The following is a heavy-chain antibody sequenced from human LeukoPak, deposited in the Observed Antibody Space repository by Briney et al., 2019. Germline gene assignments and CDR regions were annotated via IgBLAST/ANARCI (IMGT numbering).Heavy chain of an antibody. J-gene: IGHJ4*02. D-gene: IGHD5-12*01. CDR1: GDSVSSNSAA. CDR2: THYRSKWYN. Sequence: SQTLSLTCAISGDSVSSNSAAWNWIRQSPSRGLEWLGRTHYRSKWYNDYAISVKSRITINPDTSKNQFSLQLNSVTPEDTAVYYCARGSNSGYDYPFDYWGQGTLVTVSS. CDR3: ARGSNSGYDYPFDY. V-gene: IGHV6-1*01.